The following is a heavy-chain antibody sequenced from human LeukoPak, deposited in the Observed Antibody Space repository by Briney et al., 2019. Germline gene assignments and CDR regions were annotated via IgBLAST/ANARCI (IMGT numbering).Heavy chain of an antibody. V-gene: IGHV1-18*01. CDR2: ISTCNGYA. D-gene: IGHD6-19*01. J-gene: IGHJ6*04. CDR3: ARNSSDWYGYMDV. CDR1: GYTYTSYG. Sequence: ASVNDSCKPSGYTYTSYGISWVRKAPGQSLEGTGWISTCNGYANYAQKLQGRGTMTRETSTSTGYIELRRLRSDDAAVYYCARNSSDWYGYMDVWGKGTTGTVSS.